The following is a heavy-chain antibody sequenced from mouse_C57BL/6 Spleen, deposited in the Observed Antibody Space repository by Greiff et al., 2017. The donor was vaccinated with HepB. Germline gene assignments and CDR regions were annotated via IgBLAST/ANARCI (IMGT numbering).Heavy chain of an antibody. J-gene: IGHJ3*01. D-gene: IGHD2-5*01. CDR3: SYSNLFAY. Sequence: QVQLKESGAELVKPGASVKISCKASGYAFSSYWMNWVKQRPGKGLEWIGQIYPGDGDTNYNGKFKGKATLTADKSSSTAYMQLSSLTSEDSAVYFCSYSNLFAYWGQGTLVTVSA. V-gene: IGHV1-80*01. CDR2: IYPGDGDT. CDR1: GYAFSSYW.